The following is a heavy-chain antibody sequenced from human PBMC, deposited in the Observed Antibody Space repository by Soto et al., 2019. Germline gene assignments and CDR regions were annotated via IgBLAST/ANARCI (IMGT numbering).Heavy chain of an antibody. J-gene: IGHJ5*02. V-gene: IGHV1-18*01. CDR2: ISAYNGNT. Sequence: GASVKVSCKASGYTFTSYGISWVRQAPGQGLEWMGWISAYNGNTNYAQKLQGRVTMTTDTSTSTAYMELRSLRSDDTAVYYCARDLSLVDVLFNGSLFDPWGQGTLVTVSS. D-gene: IGHD2-15*01. CDR1: GYTFTSYG. CDR3: ARDLSLVDVLFNGSLFDP.